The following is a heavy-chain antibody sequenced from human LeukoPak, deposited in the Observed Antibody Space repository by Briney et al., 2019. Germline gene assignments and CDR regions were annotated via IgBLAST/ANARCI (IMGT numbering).Heavy chain of an antibody. CDR2: IIPIFGTA. CDR1: GGTFSSYA. CDR3: ARWYSSGWYSYYFDY. Sequence: EASVKVSCKASGGTFSSYAISWVRQAPGQGLEWMGGIIPIFGTANYAQKFQGRVTITADESTSTAYMELSSLRSEDTAVYYCARWYSSGWYSYYFDYWGQGTLVTVSS. J-gene: IGHJ4*02. D-gene: IGHD6-19*01. V-gene: IGHV1-69*13.